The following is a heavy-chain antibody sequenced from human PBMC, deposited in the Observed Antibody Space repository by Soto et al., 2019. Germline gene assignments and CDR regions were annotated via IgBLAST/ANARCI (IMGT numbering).Heavy chain of an antibody. J-gene: IGHJ4*02. CDR2: IGAHNGNT. Sequence: QVQLVQSGAEVKKPGASVKVSCKASGYTFTSYGISWVRQDPGQGLEWMGWIGAHNGNTKYAQKVQGRVTMTTDTSTSTAYMELRSLRSDDTALYYCARDLAAGMIDYWGQGTLVTVSS. CDR3: ARDLAAGMIDY. V-gene: IGHV1-18*01. CDR1: GYTFTSYG. D-gene: IGHD6-13*01.